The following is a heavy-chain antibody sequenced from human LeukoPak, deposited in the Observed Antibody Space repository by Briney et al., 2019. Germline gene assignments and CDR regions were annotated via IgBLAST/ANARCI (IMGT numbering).Heavy chain of an antibody. Sequence: KPSETLSLTCSVSGGSLSNYYWSWIRQSPGKGLEWIAYIYYSGRTDYNPSLKSRVIISVDTSKNQFSLKLSSVTAADTAVYFCARYFNDPAHRWHMDVWGKGTTVTVSS. CDR1: GGSLSNYY. CDR2: IYYSGRT. D-gene: IGHD3-9*01. CDR3: ARYFNDPAHRWHMDV. J-gene: IGHJ6*03. V-gene: IGHV4-59*01.